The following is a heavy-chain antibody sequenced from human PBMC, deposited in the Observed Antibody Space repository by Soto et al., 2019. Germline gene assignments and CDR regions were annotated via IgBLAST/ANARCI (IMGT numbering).Heavy chain of an antibody. Sequence: QVQLQESGPGLVKPSQTLSLTCTVSGGSISSGGYYWSWIRQHPGKGLEWIGYIYYSGRTYYNPSLKSRVTISVDTSKNQFSLKLSSVTAADTAVYYCARFPSRTSRQRHNWFDPWGQGTLVTVSS. CDR1: GGSISSGGYY. D-gene: IGHD6-25*01. J-gene: IGHJ5*02. CDR2: IYYSGRT. CDR3: ARFPSRTSRQRHNWFDP. V-gene: IGHV4-31*03.